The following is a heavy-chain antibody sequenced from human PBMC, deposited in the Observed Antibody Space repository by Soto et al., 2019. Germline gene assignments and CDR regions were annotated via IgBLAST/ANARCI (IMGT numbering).Heavy chain of an antibody. CDR1: GFTLSSNG. J-gene: IGHJ3*02. CDR3: ARDRYPNYPPDAFDI. D-gene: IGHD4-4*01. V-gene: IGHV3-33*01. Sequence: GGSLRLSCAASGFTLSSNGMHWVRQAPGKGLEWVAFIWYDGSDKYYADSVKGRFTISRDNSKNTLYLQMDSLRAEDTAVYYCARDRYPNYPPDAFDIWGQGTLVTVSS. CDR2: IWYDGSDK.